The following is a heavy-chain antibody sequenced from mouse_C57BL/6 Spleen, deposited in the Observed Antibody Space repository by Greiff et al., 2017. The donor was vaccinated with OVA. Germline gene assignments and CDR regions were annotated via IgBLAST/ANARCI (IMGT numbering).Heavy chain of an antibody. Sequence: QVQLQQSGAELVKPGASVKLSCKASGYTFTSYWMHWVKQRPGQGLEWIGMIHPNSGSTNYNEKFKSKATLTVDKSSSTAYMQLSSLTSEDSAVYYCARDYSKGGYAMDYWGQGTSVTVSS. D-gene: IGHD2-5*01. CDR2: IHPNSGST. J-gene: IGHJ4*01. CDR3: ARDYSKGGYAMDY. CDR1: GYTFTSYW. V-gene: IGHV1-64*01.